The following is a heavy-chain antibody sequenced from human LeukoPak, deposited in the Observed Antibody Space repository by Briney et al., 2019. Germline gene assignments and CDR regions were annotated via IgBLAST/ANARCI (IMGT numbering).Heavy chain of an antibody. CDR3: ARCSCSSTSCYDCYFDY. V-gene: IGHV1-8*01. CDR1: GYTFTSYD. Sequence: ASVKVSCKASGYTFTSYDINWVRQATGQGLEWMGWMNPNSGNTGYAQKFQGRVTMTRNTSISTAYMELSSLRSEDTAVYYCARCSCSSTSCYDCYFDYWGQGTLVTVSS. D-gene: IGHD2-2*01. J-gene: IGHJ4*02. CDR2: MNPNSGNT.